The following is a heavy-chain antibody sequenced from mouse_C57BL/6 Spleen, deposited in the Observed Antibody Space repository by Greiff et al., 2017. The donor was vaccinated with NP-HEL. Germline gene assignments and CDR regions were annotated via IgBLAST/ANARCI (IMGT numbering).Heavy chain of an antibody. Sequence: VKLQQPGAELVKPGASVKMSCKASGYTFTSYWITWVKQRPGQGLEWIGDIYPGSGSTNSNEKFKSKATLTVDTSSSTAYMQLSSLTSEDSAVYYCARWLLIHWCFDVWGTGTTVTVSS. J-gene: IGHJ1*03. CDR1: GYTFTSYW. V-gene: IGHV1-55*01. CDR2: IYPGSGST. D-gene: IGHD2-3*01. CDR3: ARWLLIHWCFDV.